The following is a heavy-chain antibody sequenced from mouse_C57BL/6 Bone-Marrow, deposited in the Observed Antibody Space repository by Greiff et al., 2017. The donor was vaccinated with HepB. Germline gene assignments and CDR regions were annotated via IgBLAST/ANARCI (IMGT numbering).Heavy chain of an antibody. D-gene: IGHD2-5*01. Sequence: EVKLMESGGGLVKPGGSLKLSCAASGFTFSSYTMSWVRQTPEKRLEWVATISGGGGNTYYPDSVKGRFTISRDNAKNTLYLQMSSLRSEDTALYYCARHGSNHYYYAMDYWGQGTSVTVSS. V-gene: IGHV5-9*01. J-gene: IGHJ4*01. CDR3: ARHGSNHYYYAMDY. CDR2: ISGGGGNT. CDR1: GFTFSSYT.